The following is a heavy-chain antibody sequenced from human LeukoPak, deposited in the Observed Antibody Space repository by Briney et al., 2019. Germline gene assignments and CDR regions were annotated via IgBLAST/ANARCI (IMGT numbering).Heavy chain of an antibody. CDR1: GGSISSGGYY. J-gene: IGHJ6*02. Sequence: SETLSLTCTVSGGSISSGGYYWNWIRQHPGKGLEWIGYIYYSGSTYYDPSLKSRVTISVDTSKNQFSLKLSSVTAADTAVYYCASHSPDAYYYYYGMDVWGQGTTVTVSS. CDR3: ASHSPDAYYYYYGMDV. CDR2: IYYSGST. V-gene: IGHV4-31*03. D-gene: IGHD5-18*01.